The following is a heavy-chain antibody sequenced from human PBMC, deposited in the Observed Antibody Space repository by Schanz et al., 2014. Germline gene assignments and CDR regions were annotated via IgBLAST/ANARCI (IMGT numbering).Heavy chain of an antibody. D-gene: IGHD4-4*01. Sequence: QVQVIQSGPEVKKPGASVKVSCKASGYTFTGYYIHWVRQAPGQGFEWMGWINPLSGATDYAPTFQGRVSMTRDTSRRKEEREGSRLVSSAKAVEEGERSGPNCSNNACYHGWFDPWGQGTLVTVSS. CDR3: ERSGPNCSNNACYHGWFDP. CDR2: INPLSGAT. V-gene: IGHV1-2*02. CDR1: GYTFTGYY. J-gene: IGHJ5*02.